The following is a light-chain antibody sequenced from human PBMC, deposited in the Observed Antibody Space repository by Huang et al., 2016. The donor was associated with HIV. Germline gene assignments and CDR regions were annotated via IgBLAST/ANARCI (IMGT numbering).Light chain of an antibody. CDR3: QERSNWQALT. Sequence: EIVLTQSPATLSLSPGERATLSCRASQSVSSYLAWYQQNPGQAPRLLIYDASNRATGIPARFSGSGSGTDFTLTISSLEPEDVAAYYCQERSNWQALTFGGGTKVEIK. CDR1: QSVSSY. J-gene: IGKJ4*01. CDR2: DAS. V-gene: IGKV3-11*01.